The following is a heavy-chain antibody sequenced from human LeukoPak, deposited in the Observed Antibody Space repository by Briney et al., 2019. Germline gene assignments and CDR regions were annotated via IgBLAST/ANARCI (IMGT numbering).Heavy chain of an antibody. J-gene: IGHJ4*02. CDR3: ARDLISGHYTFDY. Sequence: GGSLRLSCAASGFTVSSNYMSWVRQAPGKGLEWVSVIYAGGSTYYADSVKGRFTISRDNSKNTLYLQMNSLRAEDTAVYYCARDLISGHYTFDYWGQGTLVTVSS. V-gene: IGHV3-53*01. D-gene: IGHD1-26*01. CDR2: IYAGGST. CDR1: GFTVSSNY.